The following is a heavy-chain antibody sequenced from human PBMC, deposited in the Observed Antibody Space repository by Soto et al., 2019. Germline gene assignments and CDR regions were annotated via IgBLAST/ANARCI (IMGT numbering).Heavy chain of an antibody. Sequence: SVKVSCKASGDTFSTHAISWVRLAPGQGLTWMGGIIPLYGTTYYAQKFQGRVTITADKSTSTAYMELSSLRSEDTAVYYCATRRRAGYSGYDLDYWGQGTLVTVSS. V-gene: IGHV1-69*06. D-gene: IGHD5-12*01. CDR1: GDTFSTHA. CDR3: ATRRRAGYSGYDLDY. J-gene: IGHJ4*02. CDR2: IIPLYGTT.